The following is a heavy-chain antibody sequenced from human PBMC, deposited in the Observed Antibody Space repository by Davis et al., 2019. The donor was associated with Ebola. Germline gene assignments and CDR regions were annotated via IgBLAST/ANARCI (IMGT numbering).Heavy chain of an antibody. D-gene: IGHD2-15*01. J-gene: IGHJ6*02. V-gene: IGHV3-21*01. CDR1: GFTFSSYS. CDR2: ISISSIYI. Sequence: GGSLRLSCAASGFTFSSYSMNWVRQAPGKGLEWVSSISISSIYIYYADSVKGRFTISRDNAKNSLYLQMNSLRAEDTAVYYCARTFCSGGSCYYYYGMDVWGQGTTVTVSS. CDR3: ARTFCSGGSCYYYYGMDV.